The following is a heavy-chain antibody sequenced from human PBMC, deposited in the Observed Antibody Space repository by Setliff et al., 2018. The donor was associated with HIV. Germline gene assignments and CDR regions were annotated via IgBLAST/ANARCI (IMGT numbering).Heavy chain of an antibody. CDR1: GGTFSSYA. V-gene: IGHV1-69*13. CDR2: IIPIFGTA. D-gene: IGHD1-26*01. Sequence: GASVKVSCKASGGTFSSYAISWVRQAPGQGLEWMGGIIPIFGTANYAQKFQGRVTITADESTSTAYMELSSLRSEDTAVYYCARRGWGGTTNLVGLDYWGQGTLVTVSS. CDR3: ARRGWGGTTNLVGLDY. J-gene: IGHJ4*02.